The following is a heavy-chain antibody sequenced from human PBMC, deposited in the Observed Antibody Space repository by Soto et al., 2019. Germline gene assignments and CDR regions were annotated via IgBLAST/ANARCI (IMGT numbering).Heavy chain of an antibody. CDR2: ISSSSSYI. CDR3: AKVGYYGSGSLGFDP. CDR1: GFTFSSYS. D-gene: IGHD3-10*01. Sequence: GGSLRLSCAASGFTFSSYSVNWVRHVPGKGLEWVSSISSSSSYIYYADSVKGRFTISRDNAKNTLYLQMNSLRVEDTAVYYCAKVGYYGSGSLGFDPWGQGTLVTVSS. J-gene: IGHJ5*02. V-gene: IGHV3-21*01.